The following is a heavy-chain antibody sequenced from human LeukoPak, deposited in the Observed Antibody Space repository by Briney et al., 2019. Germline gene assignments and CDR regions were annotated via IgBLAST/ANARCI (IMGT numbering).Heavy chain of an antibody. CDR2: INPNSGGT. V-gene: IGHV1-2*02. CDR1: GYTFTGYY. J-gene: IGHJ6*03. CDR3: ARGRRWLQLLYYYYYMDV. Sequence: ASVKVSCKASGYTFTGYYMHWVRQAPGQGLEWMGWINPNSGGTNYAQKFQGRVTMTRDTSISTAYMELSRLRSDDTAVYYCARGRRWLQLLYYYYYMDVWGKGTTVTASS. D-gene: IGHD5-24*01.